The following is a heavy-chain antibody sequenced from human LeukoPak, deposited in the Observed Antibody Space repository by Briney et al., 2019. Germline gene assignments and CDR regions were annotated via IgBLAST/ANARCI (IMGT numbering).Heavy chain of an antibody. CDR2: ISSSSSYI. Sequence: PGGSLRLSCAASGFTFSSYSMNWVRQAPGKGLEWVSSISSSSSYIYYADSVKGRFTISRDNAKNSLYLQMNSLRAEDTAVYYCARDPPFIIGTTFFDYWGQGTLVTVSS. CDR1: GFTFSSYS. D-gene: IGHD1-20*01. CDR3: ARDPPFIIGTTFFDY. J-gene: IGHJ4*02. V-gene: IGHV3-21*01.